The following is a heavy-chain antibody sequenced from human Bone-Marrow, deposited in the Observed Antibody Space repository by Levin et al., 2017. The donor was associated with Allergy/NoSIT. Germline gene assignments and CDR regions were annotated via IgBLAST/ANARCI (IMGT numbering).Heavy chain of an antibody. Sequence: TGESLKISCVASGFTVSNNYMSWVRQPPGKGLEWVSLIYSGGSTSYADSVRGRFTISRDKSTDTLYLQMNSLRAEDTAVYYCSSNRLSAAAWGQGTLVTVSS. CDR3: SSNRLSAAA. CDR1: GFTVSNNY. CDR2: IYSGGST. D-gene: IGHD6-13*01. V-gene: IGHV3-53*01. J-gene: IGHJ5*02.